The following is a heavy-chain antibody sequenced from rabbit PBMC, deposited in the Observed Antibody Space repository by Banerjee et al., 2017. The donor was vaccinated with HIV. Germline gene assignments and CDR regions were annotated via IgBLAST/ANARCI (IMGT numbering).Heavy chain of an antibody. V-gene: IGHV1S40*01. CDR2: IYAGSTGTI. CDR3: ARNFDL. J-gene: IGHJ4*01. Sequence: QSLEESGGDLVKPGASLTLTCTASGFSFSSVHWIYWVRQAPGKGLEWIGTIYAGSTGTIDYASWAKGRFTISKTSSTTVTLQMTSLTAADTATYFCARNFDLWVPGTLVTVS. CDR1: GFSFSSVHW.